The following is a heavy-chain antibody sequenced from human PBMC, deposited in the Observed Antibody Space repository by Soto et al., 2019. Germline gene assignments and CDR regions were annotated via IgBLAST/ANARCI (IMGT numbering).Heavy chain of an antibody. D-gene: IGHD6-19*01. CDR3: ASDRSGWYYFDY. CDR2: IYYSGSI. V-gene: IGHV4-31*03. Sequence: QVQLQESGPGLVKPSQTLSLTCTVSGGSISTSDYYWSWIRQHPGKGLEWIGYIYYSGSIYYSPSLKSRVTISVDTSKNQFSLKLSAVTAADTAVYYCASDRSGWYYFDYWGQGTLVTVSS. J-gene: IGHJ4*02. CDR1: GGSISTSDYY.